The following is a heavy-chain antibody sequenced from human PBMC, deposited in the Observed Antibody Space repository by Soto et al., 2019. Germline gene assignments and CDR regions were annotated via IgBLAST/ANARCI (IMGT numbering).Heavy chain of an antibody. J-gene: IGHJ6*02. CDR3: ARDRDILVVPVDKRRHFYYYGLDV. D-gene: IGHD2-2*01. Sequence: QVQLQESGPGLVKPSETLSLTCTVSGGSIRDQYLSWIRQAPGKGLEWIGYIYYSGRAHYNPSLKSRVIMSVDTSKNQFSLKVRSVTAADTVVYYCARDRDILVVPVDKRRHFYYYGLDVWGQGTTVTVSS. V-gene: IGHV4-59*11. CDR1: GGSIRDQY. CDR2: IYYSGRA.